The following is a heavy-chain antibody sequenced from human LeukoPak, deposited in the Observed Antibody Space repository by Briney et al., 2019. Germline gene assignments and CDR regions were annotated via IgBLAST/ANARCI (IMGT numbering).Heavy chain of an antibody. Sequence: GESLKIYCQGYGYGFTSYCIGWVRQVPGKGRDWLGLIYPDNSDTRYRPFFQGQVTFSVDTSISTAYLHWGGLKASDTAMYYCARFSLTSSLDYWGQGTLVTVSS. J-gene: IGHJ4*02. CDR2: IYPDNSDT. D-gene: IGHD3-16*02. CDR1: GYGFTSYC. CDR3: ARFSLTSSLDY. V-gene: IGHV5-51*01.